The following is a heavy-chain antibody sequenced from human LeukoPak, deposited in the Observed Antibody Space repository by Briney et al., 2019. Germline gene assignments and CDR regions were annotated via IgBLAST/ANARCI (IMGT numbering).Heavy chain of an antibody. J-gene: IGHJ4*02. CDR1: GGSISSGGDY. CDR2: IYYSGST. D-gene: IGHD3-22*01. Sequence: SQTLSLTCTVSGGSISSGGDYWSWIRQHPGKGLEWIGYIYYSGSTYYNPSLKSRVTISVDTSKNQFSLKLSSVTAADTAVYYCASDLYDSSGYLTDYWGQGTLVTVSS. V-gene: IGHV4-31*03. CDR3: ASDLYDSSGYLTDY.